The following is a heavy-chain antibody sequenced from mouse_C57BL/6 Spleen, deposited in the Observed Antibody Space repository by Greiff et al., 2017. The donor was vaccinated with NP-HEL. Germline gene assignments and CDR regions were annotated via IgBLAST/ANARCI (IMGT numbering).Heavy chain of an antibody. CDR3: ARTGTLGYYAMDY. Sequence: QVQLKQPGAELVKPGASVKLSCKASGYTFTSYWMHWVKQRPGRGLEWIGRIDPNSGGTKYNEKFKSKATLTVDKPSSTAYMQLSSLTSEDSAVYYCARTGTLGYYAMDYWGQGTSVTVSS. V-gene: IGHV1-72*01. J-gene: IGHJ4*01. D-gene: IGHD4-1*01. CDR2: IDPNSGGT. CDR1: GYTFTSYW.